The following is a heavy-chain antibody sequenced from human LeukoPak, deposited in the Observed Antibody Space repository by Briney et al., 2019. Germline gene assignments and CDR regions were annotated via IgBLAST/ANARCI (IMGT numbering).Heavy chain of an antibody. J-gene: IGHJ4*02. CDR3: ASISRYDSSGYYTD. CDR2: IYYSGST. D-gene: IGHD3-22*01. Sequence: PSETLSLTCTVSGGSISSGGYYWSWIRQHPGKGLEWIGYIYYSGSTYYNPSLKSRVTISVDTSKSQFSLKLSSVTAADTAVYYCASISRYDSSGYYTDWGQGTLVTVSS. V-gene: IGHV4-31*03. CDR1: GGSISSGGYY.